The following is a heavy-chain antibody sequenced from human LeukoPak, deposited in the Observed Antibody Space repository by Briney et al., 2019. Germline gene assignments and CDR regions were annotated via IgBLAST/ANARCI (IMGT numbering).Heavy chain of an antibody. V-gene: IGHV3-48*03. J-gene: IGHJ4*02. CDR2: ISSSSSTI. D-gene: IGHD3-10*01. Sequence: PGGSLRLSCAASGFTFSSYEMNWVRQAPGKGLEWVSYISSSSSTIYYADSVKGRFTISRDNAKNSLYLQMNSLRAEDTAVYYCARDTYYGSGIFDYWGQGTLVTVSS. CDR3: ARDTYYGSGIFDY. CDR1: GFTFSSYE.